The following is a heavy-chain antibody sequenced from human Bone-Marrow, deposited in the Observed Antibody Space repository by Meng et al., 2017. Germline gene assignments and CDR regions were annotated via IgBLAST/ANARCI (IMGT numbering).Heavy chain of an antibody. Sequence: SLKISCAASGFTFSSYEMDWVRQAPGKGLEWIANIKSGGNTKFYADSVKGRFTISRDDAKTSLYLQMNSLRAEDTAIYYCAKEYVSHSSGYDAFDVWGQGTVVTVSS. V-gene: IGHV3-48*03. CDR3: AKEYVSHSSGYDAFDV. J-gene: IGHJ3*01. CDR1: GFTFSSYE. D-gene: IGHD3-22*01. CDR2: IKSGGNTK.